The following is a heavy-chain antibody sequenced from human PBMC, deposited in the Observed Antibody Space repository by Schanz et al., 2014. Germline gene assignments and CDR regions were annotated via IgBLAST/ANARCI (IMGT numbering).Heavy chain of an antibody. CDR3: AKGRFGELSAFDI. V-gene: IGHV3-23*01. D-gene: IGHD3-10*01. Sequence: DVQLLESGGGLVQPGGSLRLSCAASGFTFGDYAMTWVRQAPGKGLEWVSLISDSGDTAYYADSVKGRFTISRDNSKNTVHLQMNSLRAEDTAVYYCAKGRFGELSAFDIWGQGTMXTVSS. J-gene: IGHJ3*02. CDR1: GFTFGDYA. CDR2: ISDSGDTA.